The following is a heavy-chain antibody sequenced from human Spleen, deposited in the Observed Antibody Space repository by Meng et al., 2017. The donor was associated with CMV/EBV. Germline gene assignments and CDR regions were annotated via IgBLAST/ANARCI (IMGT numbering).Heavy chain of an antibody. CDR3: AKCRSGIAAALNY. D-gene: IGHD6-13*01. CDR1: GFAFSSFG. Sequence: GESLKISCAASGFAFSSFGMHWVRQAPGKGLEWVAFIRYDGSNKYYADSVKGRFTISRDNSKNTLYLQMNSLRAEDTAVYYCAKCRSGIAAALNYWGLGTLVTVSS. J-gene: IGHJ4*02. CDR2: IRYDGSNK. V-gene: IGHV3-30*02.